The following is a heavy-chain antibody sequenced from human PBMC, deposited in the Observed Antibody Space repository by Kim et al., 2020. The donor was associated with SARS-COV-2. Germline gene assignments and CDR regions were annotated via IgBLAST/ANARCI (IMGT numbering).Heavy chain of an antibody. J-gene: IGHJ4*02. CDR3: ARGVPGY. V-gene: IGHV4-34*01. Sequence: SETLSLTCAVYGGSFSGYQWSWIRQSPGKGLEWIGQINDSGSTNYNPSLKSRVTISVDTSKNKFSLKLTSVTAADTAVYYCARGVPGYWGQVTLATVSS. CDR1: GGSFSGYQ. CDR2: INDSGST.